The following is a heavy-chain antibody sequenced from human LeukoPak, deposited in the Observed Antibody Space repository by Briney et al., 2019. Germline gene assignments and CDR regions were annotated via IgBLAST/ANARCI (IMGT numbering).Heavy chain of an antibody. Sequence: PGGSLRLSCAASGFTFSSYSMNWVRQAPGKGLEWVSSISSSSSYIYYADSVKGRFTISRDNAKSSLYLQMNSLRAEDTAVYYCARDRHHFITMTVEREVDDYWGQGTLVTVSS. D-gene: IGHD3-22*01. V-gene: IGHV3-21*01. CDR2: ISSSSSYI. J-gene: IGHJ4*02. CDR1: GFTFSSYS. CDR3: ARDRHHFITMTVEREVDDY.